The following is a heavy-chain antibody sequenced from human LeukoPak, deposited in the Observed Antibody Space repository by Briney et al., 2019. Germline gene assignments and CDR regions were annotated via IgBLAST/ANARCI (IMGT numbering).Heavy chain of an antibody. D-gene: IGHD1-26*01. Sequence: SETLSLTCAVYGGSFSGYYWSWIRQPPGKGLEWIGEINHSGSTNYNPSLKSRVTISVDTSKNQFSLKLSSVTAADTAVYYCARQSPLQGATAFDYWGQGTLVTVSS. CDR1: GGSFSGYY. CDR2: INHSGST. J-gene: IGHJ4*02. CDR3: ARQSPLQGATAFDY. V-gene: IGHV4-34*01.